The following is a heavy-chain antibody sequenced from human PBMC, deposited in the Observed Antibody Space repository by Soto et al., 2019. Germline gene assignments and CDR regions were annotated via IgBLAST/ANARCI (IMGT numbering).Heavy chain of an antibody. D-gene: IGHD2-2*01. CDR1: GVSISSYY. Sequence: SETLSLTCTVSGVSISSYYWSWIRQSPGKGLEWIASMYYSGSTKYNPSLKSRVTMSADTSKNQFSLRLSSVIVADTAVYYCARDLTRENWFDPWGQGTLVTVSS. J-gene: IGHJ5*02. CDR2: MYYSGST. CDR3: ARDLTRENWFDP. V-gene: IGHV4-59*01.